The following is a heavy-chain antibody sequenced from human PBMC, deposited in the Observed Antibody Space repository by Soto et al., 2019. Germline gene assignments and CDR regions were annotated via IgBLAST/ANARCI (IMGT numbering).Heavy chain of an antibody. CDR2: IYYSGTT. CDR1: GDSVSNDNYY. CDR3: ARSQRGRTAFTFDY. D-gene: IGHD3-16*01. J-gene: IGHJ4*02. V-gene: IGHV4-61*01. Sequence: LSLTCAVSGDSVSNDNYYWSWIRQPPGKGLEWIGYIYYSGTTNYNSYLKSRLSLSVDMSKNQFSLKLASVTAADTAVYFCARSQRGRTAFTFDYWGQGALVTVS.